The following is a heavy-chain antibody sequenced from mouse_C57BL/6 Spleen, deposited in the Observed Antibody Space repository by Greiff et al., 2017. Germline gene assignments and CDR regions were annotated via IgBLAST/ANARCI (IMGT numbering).Heavy chain of an antibody. CDR3: TTVVHYAMDY. V-gene: IGHV5-9-1*02. J-gene: IGHJ4*01. Sequence: EVQRLESGEGLVKPGGSLKLSCAASGFTFSSYAMSWVRQTPEQRLEWVAYISSGGDYIYYADTVKGRFTISRDNARNTLYLQMSSLKSEDTAMYYCTTVVHYAMDYWGQGTSVTVSS. CDR1: GFTFSSYA. CDR2: ISSGGDYI. D-gene: IGHD1-1*01.